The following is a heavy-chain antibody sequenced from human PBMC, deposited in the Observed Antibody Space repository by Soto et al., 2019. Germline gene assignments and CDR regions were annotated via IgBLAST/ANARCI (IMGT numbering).Heavy chain of an antibody. V-gene: IGHV1-8*01. CDR2: MNPNSGNT. CDR1: GYTFTSYD. D-gene: IGHD3-10*01. CDR3: ARVRGHYYGSGVYYYYYMDV. Sequence: GASVKVSCKASGYTFTSYDINWVRQATGQGLEWMGWMNPNSGNTGYAQKFQGRVTMTRNTSISTAYMELSSLRSEDTAVYYCARVRGHYYGSGVYYYYYMDVWGKGTTVTSP. J-gene: IGHJ6*03.